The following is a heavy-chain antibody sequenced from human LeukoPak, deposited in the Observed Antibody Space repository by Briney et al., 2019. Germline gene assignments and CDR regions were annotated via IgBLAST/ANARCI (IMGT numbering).Heavy chain of an antibody. CDR2: IYYSESN. D-gene: IGHD3-10*01. V-gene: IGHV4-39*01. Sequence: PSETLSLTCLVSGGSLSSSSYYWGWIREPPGKGLEGIGSIYYSESNYYNPYLKSRVTISVDTSKNQFSLKLSSVTAADTAVYYCARRRGVRGVKYYYYGMDVWGQGTTVTVSS. J-gene: IGHJ6*02. CDR3: ARRRGVRGVKYYYYGMDV. CDR1: GGSLSSSSYY.